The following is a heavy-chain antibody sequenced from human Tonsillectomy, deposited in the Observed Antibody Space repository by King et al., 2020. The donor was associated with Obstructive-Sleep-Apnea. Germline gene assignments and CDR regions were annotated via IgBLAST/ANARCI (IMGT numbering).Heavy chain of an antibody. CDR1: GGSISSHY. CDR2: IHYSGTT. V-gene: IGHV4-59*08. CDR3: ARHSFPTSMVPLPFDY. J-gene: IGHJ4*02. Sequence: QLQESGPGLVKPSETLSLTCSVSGGSISSHYWSWIRQPPGKGLEWIAYIHYSGTTNHNPSLKSRVTLSVDTSKNQFSLKLTSVTAADTAVYHCARHSFPTSMVPLPFDYWGQGTLVTVSS. D-gene: IGHD5-18*01.